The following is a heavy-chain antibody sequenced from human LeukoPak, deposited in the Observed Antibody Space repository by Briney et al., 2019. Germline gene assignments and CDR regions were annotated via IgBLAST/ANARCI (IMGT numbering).Heavy chain of an antibody. CDR3: ARDGSGGCSSTSCSS. V-gene: IGHV4-30-4*01. CDR1: GGSISSGDYY. D-gene: IGHD2-2*01. J-gene: IGHJ4*02. Sequence: SETLSLTCTVSGGSISSGDYYWSWIRQPPGKGLEWIGYIYYSGSTYYNPSLKSRVTISVDTSKNQFSLKLSSATAADTAVYYCARDGSGGCSSTSCSSWGQGTLVTVSS. CDR2: IYYSGST.